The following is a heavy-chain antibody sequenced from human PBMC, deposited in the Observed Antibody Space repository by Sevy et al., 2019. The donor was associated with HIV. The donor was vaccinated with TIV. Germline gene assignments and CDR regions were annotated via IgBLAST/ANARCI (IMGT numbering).Heavy chain of an antibody. D-gene: IGHD2-8*01. V-gene: IGHV3-7*01. J-gene: IGHJ4*02. CDR3: ARGNGWLTDY. Sequence: GGSLRLSCAVSGFTFSRHYMTWVRQAPGKGLEWVANIKQDGTGEYYVDSVKGRFTISRDNAKNSLYLQMNSLRAEDTAVYYCARGNGWLTDYWGQGTMVTVSS. CDR2: IKQDGTGE. CDR1: GFTFSRHY.